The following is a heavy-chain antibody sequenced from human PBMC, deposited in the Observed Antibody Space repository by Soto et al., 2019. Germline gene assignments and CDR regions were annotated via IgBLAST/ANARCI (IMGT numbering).Heavy chain of an antibody. V-gene: IGHV4-30-2*01. CDR2: IYHSGST. Sequence: QLQLQESGSGLVKPSQTLSLTCAVSGGSISSGGYSWSWIRQPPGKGLEWIGYIYHSGSTYYNPSPRSXXTXSXXRSKNQFSLKLSSVTAADTAVYYCARDRSSAGFDYWGQGTLVTVSS. CDR1: GGSISSGGYS. J-gene: IGHJ4*02. CDR3: ARDRSSAGFDY. D-gene: IGHD6-19*01.